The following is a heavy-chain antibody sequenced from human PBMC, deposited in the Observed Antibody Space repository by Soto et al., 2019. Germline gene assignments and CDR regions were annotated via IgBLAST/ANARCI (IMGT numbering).Heavy chain of an antibody. V-gene: IGHV3-23*01. CDR2: ITNNGSST. CDR3: AKETHSSGYGSYFDY. J-gene: IGHJ4*02. D-gene: IGHD3-22*01. Sequence: LVLQAPRKGLEWVSGITNNGSSTYDSDSVTGRLTISRDNSKNTLYMQMNSLRTEETAVYYCAKETHSSGYGSYFDYWGQGTLVTVSS.